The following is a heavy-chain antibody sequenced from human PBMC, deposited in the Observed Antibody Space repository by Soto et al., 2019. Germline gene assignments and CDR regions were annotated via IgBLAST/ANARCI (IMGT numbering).Heavy chain of an antibody. Sequence: PGGSLRLSCAASGFTFSSYAMSWVRQSPGRGLEWVSGITGGGGGTYYADSVKGRFTISRDNSKNTLYLQMNSLRAEDTAVYYCAKGDDIVVVPAAMGFDFWGQGTLVTAPQ. D-gene: IGHD2-2*01. J-gene: IGHJ4*02. CDR3: AKGDDIVVVPAAMGFDF. V-gene: IGHV3-23*01. CDR1: GFTFSSYA. CDR2: ITGGGGGT.